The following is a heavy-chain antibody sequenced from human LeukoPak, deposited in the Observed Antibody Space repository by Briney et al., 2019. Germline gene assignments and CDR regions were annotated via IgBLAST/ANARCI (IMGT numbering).Heavy chain of an antibody. CDR2: ISGSGGST. D-gene: IGHD3-22*01. Sequence: GGSLRLSCAASGFTFSSYAMSWVRQAPGKGLEWVSAISGSGGSTYYADSVKGRFTISRDNSKNSLYLQMNSLRAEDTAVYYCARGDYYDSSGYGYWGQGTLVTVSS. CDR3: ARGDYYDSSGYGY. J-gene: IGHJ4*02. V-gene: IGHV3-23*01. CDR1: GFTFSSYA.